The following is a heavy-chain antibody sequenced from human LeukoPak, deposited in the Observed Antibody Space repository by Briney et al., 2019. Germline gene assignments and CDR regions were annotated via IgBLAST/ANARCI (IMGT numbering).Heavy chain of an antibody. CDR2: IYGDGST. CDR1: GFTFSSYS. Sequence: GGSLRLSCAASGFTFSSYSMNWVRPAPGKGLEWVAVIYGDGSTYYADSVKGRFTISSDNLKNTLSLQMDSLRAADTAMYYCARGSPVASGRYSIYSSWGQGTLVTVSP. J-gene: IGHJ5*02. CDR3: ARGSPVASGRYSIYSS. D-gene: IGHD3-10*01. V-gene: IGHV3-53*01.